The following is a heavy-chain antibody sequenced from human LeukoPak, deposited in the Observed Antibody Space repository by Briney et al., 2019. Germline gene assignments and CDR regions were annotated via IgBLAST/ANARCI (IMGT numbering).Heavy chain of an antibody. D-gene: IGHD3-10*01. Sequence: GASVKVSCKASGYTFTSYGISWVRQAPGQGLEWMGWISAYNGNTNYAQKLQGRVTMTTDASTSTAYMELRSLRSDDTAVYYCARDLMVRGVIDFDYWSQGTLVTVSS. V-gene: IGHV1-18*01. J-gene: IGHJ4*02. CDR1: GYTFTSYG. CDR2: ISAYNGNT. CDR3: ARDLMVRGVIDFDY.